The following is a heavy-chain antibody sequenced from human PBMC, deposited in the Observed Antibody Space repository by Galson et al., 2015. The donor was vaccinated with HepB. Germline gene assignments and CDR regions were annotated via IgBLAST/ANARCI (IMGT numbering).Heavy chain of an antibody. V-gene: IGHV3-11*01. D-gene: IGHD2-2*03. CDR2: ISGSGNSI. CDR1: GFTFSDYY. Sequence: SLRLSCAASGFTFSDYYMSWIRQAPGKGLKWVSYISGSGNSIHYAGSVKGRFTISRDNAKNSLYLQMNSLRADDAAVYYCARDLDISVLDVFHIWGQGTMVIVSS. CDR3: ARDLDISVLDVFHI. J-gene: IGHJ3*02.